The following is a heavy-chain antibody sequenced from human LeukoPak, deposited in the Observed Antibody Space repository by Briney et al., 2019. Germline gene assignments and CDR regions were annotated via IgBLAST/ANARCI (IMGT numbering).Heavy chain of an antibody. Sequence: GGSLRLSCVASGFVFRTYTMNWVRQAPGKGLEWVSSISSATPYTSYTGSGPYISYADSVRGRFTISRDNTKKSLYLQMNSLRVEDTAVYYCARDQGTTMTSYAFDMWGQGTMVTVSS. CDR2: ISSATPYTSYTGSGPYI. J-gene: IGHJ3*02. V-gene: IGHV3-21*01. CDR3: ARDQGTTMTSYAFDM. CDR1: GFVFRTYT. D-gene: IGHD4-17*01.